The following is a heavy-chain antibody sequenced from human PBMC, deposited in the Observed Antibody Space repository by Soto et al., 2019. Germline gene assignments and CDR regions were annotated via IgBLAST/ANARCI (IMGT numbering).Heavy chain of an antibody. CDR1: GFPFSSYA. D-gene: IGHD7-27*01. CDR2: ISSGSNT. J-gene: IGHJ6*02. V-gene: IGHV3-23*01. CDR3: AKASATGKSDGMDV. Sequence: EVQLLESGGGFVQPGGSLRLSCVASGFPFSSYAMSWVRQTPGRGLECVSSISSGSNTYYTDSVRGQFTISRDNSKNSLYLQMSSLRADDTALYYCAKASATGKSDGMDVWGQGTTVSVSS.